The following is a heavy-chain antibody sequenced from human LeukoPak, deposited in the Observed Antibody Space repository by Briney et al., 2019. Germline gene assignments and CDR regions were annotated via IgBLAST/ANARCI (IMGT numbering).Heavy chain of an antibody. CDR3: AKDITIFGVVYDY. D-gene: IGHD3-3*01. Sequence: GGSLRLSCAASGFTFSSYAMSWVRQAPGKGLEWVSAISGSGGSTYYADSVKGRFTISRDNSKNTLYLQMNSLRAEDTAVYYRAKDITIFGVVYDYWGQGTLVTVSS. CDR2: ISGSGGST. V-gene: IGHV3-23*01. J-gene: IGHJ4*02. CDR1: GFTFSSYA.